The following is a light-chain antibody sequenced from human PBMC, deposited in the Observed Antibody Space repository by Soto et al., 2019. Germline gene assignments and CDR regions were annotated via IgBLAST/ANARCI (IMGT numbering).Light chain of an antibody. CDR3: QQYDNLPLT. V-gene: IGKV1-33*01. CDR1: QDISNY. Sequence: DIRMTQSPSSLSAFEGDRVTITCQASQDISNYLNWYQQKPGKAPKLLIYDASNLETGVPSRFSGSGSGTDFTFTISSLQPEDIATYYCQQYDNLPLTFGGGTKVEIK. CDR2: DAS. J-gene: IGKJ4*01.